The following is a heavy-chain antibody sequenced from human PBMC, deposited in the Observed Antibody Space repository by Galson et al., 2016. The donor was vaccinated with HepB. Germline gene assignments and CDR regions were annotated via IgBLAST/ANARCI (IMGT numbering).Heavy chain of an antibody. J-gene: IGHJ4*02. CDR1: GFTFSTHY. Sequence: SLRLSCAASGFTFSTHYMHWARQAPGKGLVRVANINRDGTTKKYADSVTGRFTISRDNAQNTLYLQMNSLRVEDTAVYYCVRDPYGGYEDWGQGTLVTVSS. CDR2: INRDGTTK. V-gene: IGHV3-7*01. D-gene: IGHD4-23*01. CDR3: VRDPYGGYED.